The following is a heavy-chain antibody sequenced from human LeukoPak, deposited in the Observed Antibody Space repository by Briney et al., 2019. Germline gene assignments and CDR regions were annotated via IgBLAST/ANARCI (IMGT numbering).Heavy chain of an antibody. D-gene: IGHD3-16*02. J-gene: IGHJ3*02. CDR3: ARIMITFGGVIVNAFDI. Sequence: VASVKVSCTVSGYTLTELSMHWVRQAPGKGLEWMGGFDPEDGETIYAQKFQGRVTMTEDTSTDTAYMELSSLRSEDTAVYYCARIMITFGGVIVNAFDIWGQGTMVTVSS. V-gene: IGHV1-24*01. CDR2: FDPEDGET. CDR1: GYTLTELS.